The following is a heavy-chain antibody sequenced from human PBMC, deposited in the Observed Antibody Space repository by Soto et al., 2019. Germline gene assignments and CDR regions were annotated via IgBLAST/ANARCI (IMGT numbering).Heavy chain of an antibody. Sequence: GESLKISCKGSGYSFTSYWIGWVRQMPGKGLEWMGIIYPGDSDTRYSPSFQGQVTISADKSISTAYLQWSSLKASDTAMYYCARHGGNSVYYYYYGMDVWGQGTKVTVSS. D-gene: IGHD2-21*02. J-gene: IGHJ6*02. CDR2: IYPGDSDT. V-gene: IGHV5-51*01. CDR1: GYSFTSYW. CDR3: ARHGGNSVYYYYYGMDV.